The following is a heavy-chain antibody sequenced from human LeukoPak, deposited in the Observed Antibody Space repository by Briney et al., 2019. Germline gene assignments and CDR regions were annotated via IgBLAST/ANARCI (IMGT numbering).Heavy chain of an antibody. D-gene: IGHD1-26*01. CDR2: ISYDGSGK. Sequence: GGSLRLSCAASGFTFSSYAMHWVRQAPGKGLEWVAVISYDGSGKYYADSVKGRFTISRDSSKSTLFLQMNSLRADDTAVYYRVRDQTSHIVGATTPSYWGQGTLVTVSS. V-gene: IGHV3-30-3*01. CDR3: VRDQTSHIVGATTPSY. CDR1: GFTFSSYA. J-gene: IGHJ4*02.